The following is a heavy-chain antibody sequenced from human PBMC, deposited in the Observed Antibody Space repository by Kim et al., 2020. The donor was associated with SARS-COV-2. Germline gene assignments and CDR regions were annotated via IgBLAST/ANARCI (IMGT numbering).Heavy chain of an antibody. J-gene: IGHJ5*02. CDR3: ARDERYCSGGSCYLSGWFDP. D-gene: IGHD2-15*01. Sequence: RFTISRDNAKNTLYLQMNSLRAEDTAVYYCARDERYCSGGSCYLSGWFDPWGQGTLVTVSS. V-gene: IGHV3-74*01.